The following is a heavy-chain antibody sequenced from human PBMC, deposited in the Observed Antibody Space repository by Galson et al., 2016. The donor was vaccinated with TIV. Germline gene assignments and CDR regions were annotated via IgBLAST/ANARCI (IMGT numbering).Heavy chain of an antibody. CDR1: GGTLSSYA. CDR3: ASSASRGWYVACDY. CDR2: IMPILGIK. J-gene: IGHJ4*02. V-gene: IGHV1-69*10. D-gene: IGHD6-19*01. Sequence: SVKVSCKASGGTLSSYAISWVRQAPGQGLEWMGGIMPILGIKNYAQKFQGRVTIIADESTGTVSMELSSLRSEDTAVYYCASSASRGWYVACDYWGQGTPVTVSS.